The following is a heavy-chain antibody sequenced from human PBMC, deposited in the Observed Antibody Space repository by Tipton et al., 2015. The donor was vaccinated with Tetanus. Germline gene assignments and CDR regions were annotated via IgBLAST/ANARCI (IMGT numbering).Heavy chain of an antibody. D-gene: IGHD2-8*01. Sequence: TLSLTCTVSGGSIRSGGYYWTWIRQHPERGLEWLGYIYYTGNTYYSPSLKSRVTISVDTSKDQFSLKLTSVTAADTAVYYCARRLIQNWFDPWGQGTLVTVSS. CDR1: GGSIRSGGYY. V-gene: IGHV4-31*03. CDR3: ARRLIQNWFDP. CDR2: IYYTGNT. J-gene: IGHJ5*02.